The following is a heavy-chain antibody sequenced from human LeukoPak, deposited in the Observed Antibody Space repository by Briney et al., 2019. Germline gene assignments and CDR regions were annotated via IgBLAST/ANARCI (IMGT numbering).Heavy chain of an antibody. Sequence: GGSLRLSCAASGFTFRSYAMSWVPQAPGKGLEWVSRICASVNTTHYAHSVKGRFTISRDNSKNTVYLQMNSLRAEDTPVYYSAKPVQGGGWSNFDSWGEGALVTVSS. CDR1: GFTFRSYA. CDR3: AKPVQGGGWSNFDS. CDR2: ICASVNTT. D-gene: IGHD6-19*01. V-gene: IGHV3-23*01. J-gene: IGHJ4*02.